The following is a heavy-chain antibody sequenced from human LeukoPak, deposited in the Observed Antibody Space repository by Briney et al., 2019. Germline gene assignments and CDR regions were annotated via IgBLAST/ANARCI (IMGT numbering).Heavy chain of an antibody. J-gene: IGHJ4*02. Sequence: SETLSLTCAVYGGSLSGYSWNWIRQSPGKGLEWIGVTNYIGSTNYNPSLKSRVTMSLDMSKNQFSLRLSSVTAADTAIYYCARGLVYRQSSPYFDQWGQGTLVTVPS. CDR1: GGSLSGYS. CDR2: TNYIGST. V-gene: IGHV4-34*01. D-gene: IGHD1-14*01. CDR3: ARGLVYRQSSPYFDQ.